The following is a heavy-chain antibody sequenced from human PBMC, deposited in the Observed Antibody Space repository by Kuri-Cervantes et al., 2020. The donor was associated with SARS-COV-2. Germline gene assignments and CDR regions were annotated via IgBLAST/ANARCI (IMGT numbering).Heavy chain of an antibody. D-gene: IGHD3-3*01. Sequence: GESLNISCAASGFSLSRYTMNWVRQAPGKALEWVSSISGSGSYIYYADSVKGRFTISKESGENSLYLHMNSLRGDDKAVYYCARERQHYDFWSGYVGSYFDYWGQGTPVTVSS. CDR2: ISGSGSYI. J-gene: IGHJ4*02. CDR3: ARERQHYDFWSGYVGSYFDY. CDR1: GFSLSRYT. V-gene: IGHV3-21*01.